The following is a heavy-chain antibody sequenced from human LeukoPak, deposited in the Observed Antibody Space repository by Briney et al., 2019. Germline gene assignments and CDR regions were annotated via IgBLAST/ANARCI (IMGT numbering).Heavy chain of an antibody. Sequence: PGGSLRLSCAASGFTVSSNYMSWVRQAPGKGLEWVSGISENGGSTPYADSVKGRFIISRDNSKNTLYLQMNSLRAEDTAVYYCAKDGGRGIENYSWGTFDYWGQGTLVTVSS. CDR3: AKDGGRGIENYSWGTFDY. V-gene: IGHV3-23*01. CDR2: ISENGGST. D-gene: IGHD1-7*01. CDR1: GFTVSSNY. J-gene: IGHJ4*02.